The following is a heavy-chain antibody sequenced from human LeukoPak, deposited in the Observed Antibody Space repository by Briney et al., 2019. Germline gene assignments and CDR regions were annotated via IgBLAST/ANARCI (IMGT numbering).Heavy chain of an antibody. J-gene: IGHJ4*02. V-gene: IGHV3-7*01. CDR3: ARDYGGSSPFDY. Sequence: GGSLRLSCAASGFTFSTYWMNWFRQTPGKGLEWVAKIKADGGEKDHVASVKGRFTISRDNAKNSLYLQMNSLRVEDTAVYYCARDYGGSSPFDYWGQGTLVTVSS. CDR1: GFTFSTYW. D-gene: IGHD4-23*01. CDR2: IKADGGEK.